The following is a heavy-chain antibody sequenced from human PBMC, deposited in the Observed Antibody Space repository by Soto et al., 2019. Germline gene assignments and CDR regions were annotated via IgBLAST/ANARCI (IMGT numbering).Heavy chain of an antibody. Sequence: GESVKISCKASWYSFSSYWIGWVRQLPGKGLEWMGIIYPSGSDTRYSPSFRGQVIISADSSISTAYLQWTSLKASDTGTYYCARRVGSSWRYFDSWAQGTLVTVSS. V-gene: IGHV5-51*01. CDR2: IYPSGSDT. D-gene: IGHD6-13*01. CDR1: WYSFSSYW. J-gene: IGHJ4*02. CDR3: ARRVGSSWRYFDS.